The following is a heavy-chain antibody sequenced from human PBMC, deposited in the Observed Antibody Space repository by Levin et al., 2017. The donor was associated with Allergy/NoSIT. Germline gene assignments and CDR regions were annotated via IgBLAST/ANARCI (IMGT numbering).Heavy chain of an antibody. CDR3: ARGPFDI. V-gene: IGHV3-21*01. CDR2: ISSSSGHK. Sequence: GGSLRLSCAVSGFSFSSFSMNWVRQAPGKGLEWVSSISSSSGHKYYSDSVKGRFTISRDNAKNLLYLQMDSLRVDDTAMYYCARGPFDIWGQGTMVSVSS. J-gene: IGHJ3*02. CDR1: GFSFSSFS.